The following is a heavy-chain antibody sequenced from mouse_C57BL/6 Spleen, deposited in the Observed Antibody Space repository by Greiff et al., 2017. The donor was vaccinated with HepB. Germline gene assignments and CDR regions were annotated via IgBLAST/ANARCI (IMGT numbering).Heavy chain of an antibody. V-gene: IGHV1-69*01. Sequence: VQLQQPGAELVMPGASVKLSCKASGYTFTSYWMHWVKQRPGQGLEWIGEIDPSDSYTNYNQKFKGKSTLTVDKSSSTAYMQLSSLTSEDSAVYYCARGLYYGSSPFDYWGQGTTLTVSS. J-gene: IGHJ2*01. D-gene: IGHD1-1*01. CDR3: ARGLYYGSSPFDY. CDR2: IDPSDSYT. CDR1: GYTFTSYW.